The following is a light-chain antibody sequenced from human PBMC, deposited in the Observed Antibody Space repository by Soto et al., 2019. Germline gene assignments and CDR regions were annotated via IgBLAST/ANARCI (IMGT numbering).Light chain of an antibody. V-gene: IGKV1-5*03. CDR2: KAY. CDR1: QSISSW. CDR3: QQLNSYPPT. Sequence: DIQMTQSPSTLSASVGDRVTVTCRASQSISSWLAWYQQKPGKAPKLLIYKAYTLKSGVPSRFSGSASGTDFTLTISSLQPEDFATYYCQQLNSYPPTFGGGTKVDIK. J-gene: IGKJ4*01.